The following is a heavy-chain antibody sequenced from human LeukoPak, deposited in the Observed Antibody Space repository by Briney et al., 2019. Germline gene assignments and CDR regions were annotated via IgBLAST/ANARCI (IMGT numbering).Heavy chain of an antibody. D-gene: IGHD5-18*01. CDR2: ISGGGSST. CDR3: AKRKSGPPGGYSYGQLPDY. Sequence: PGGSLRLSCAASGFTFSSYAMSWVRQAPGKGLEWVSGISGGGSSTDYADSVKGRFTISRDNSKNTLYLQMNSLRAEDTAVYYCAKRKSGPPGGYSYGQLPDYWGQGTLVTVSS. CDR1: GFTFSSYA. J-gene: IGHJ4*02. V-gene: IGHV3-23*01.